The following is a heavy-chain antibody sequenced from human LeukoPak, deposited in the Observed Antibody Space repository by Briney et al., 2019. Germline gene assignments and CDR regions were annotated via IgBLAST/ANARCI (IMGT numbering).Heavy chain of an antibody. V-gene: IGHV4-59*01. D-gene: IGHD6-19*01. CDR3: AGGGQWLAKDYFDY. CDR1: GGSISSYY. J-gene: IGHJ4*02. Sequence: SETLSLTCTVSGGSISSYYWSWIRQPPGKGLEWIGYIYYSGSTNYNPSLKSRVTISVDTSKNQFSLKLSSVTAADTAVYYCAGGGQWLAKDYFDYWGQGTLVTVSS. CDR2: IYYSGST.